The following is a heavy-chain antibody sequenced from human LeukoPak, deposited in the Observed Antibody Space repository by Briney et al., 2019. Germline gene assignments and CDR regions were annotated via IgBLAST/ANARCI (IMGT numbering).Heavy chain of an antibody. D-gene: IGHD6-13*01. CDR1: GFTFSSYW. CDR3: AREPTTAGRYYYGMDV. Sequence: PGGSLRLSCAASGFTFSSYWMHWVRQAPGKGLVWFSRINSDGSSTSYADSVKGRFTISRDNAKNTLYLQMNSLRAEDTAVYYCAREPTTAGRYYYGMDVWGQGTTVTVSS. J-gene: IGHJ6*02. CDR2: INSDGSST. V-gene: IGHV3-74*01.